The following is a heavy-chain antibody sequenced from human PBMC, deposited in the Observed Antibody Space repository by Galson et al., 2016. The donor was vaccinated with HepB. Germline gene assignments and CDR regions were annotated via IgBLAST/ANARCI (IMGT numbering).Heavy chain of an antibody. D-gene: IGHD5-24*01. J-gene: IGHJ4*02. Sequence: LSLSCAASGLTLNNFVINWIRQAPGKGLEWVSGISVSGDHVYYADSVKGRLTIYRENSKNTVYLQMNSLRAEDTAVYYCGRGSSGDVYNFGAYWGQGTRVTVSS. CDR1: GLTLNNFV. CDR3: GRGSSGDVYNFGAY. V-gene: IGHV3-23*01. CDR2: ISVSGDHV.